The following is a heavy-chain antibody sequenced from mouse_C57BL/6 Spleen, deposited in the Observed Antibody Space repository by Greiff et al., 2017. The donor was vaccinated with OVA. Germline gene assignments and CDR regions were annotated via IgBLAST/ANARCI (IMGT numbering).Heavy chain of an antibody. CDR1: GYTFTSYW. CDR2: IYPGSGST. J-gene: IGHJ1*03. D-gene: IGHD2-5*01. Sequence: VQLQQPGAELVKPGASVKMSCKASGYTFTSYWITWVKQRPGQGLEWIGDIYPGSGSTNYNEKFKSKATLTVDTSSSTAYMQLSSLTSEDSAVYYGAREDYSNYDWYFDVWGTGTTVTVSS. CDR3: AREDYSNYDWYFDV. V-gene: IGHV1-55*01.